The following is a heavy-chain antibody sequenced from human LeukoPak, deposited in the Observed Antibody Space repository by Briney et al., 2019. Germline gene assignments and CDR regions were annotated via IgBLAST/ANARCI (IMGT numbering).Heavy chain of an antibody. CDR1: GFTFSSFD. CDR2: IGTASDT. J-gene: IGHJ6*03. CDR3: ARGPPRGKYYYMDV. V-gene: IGHV3-13*01. D-gene: IGHD1-1*01. Sequence: GGSLRLSCAASGFTFSSFDMHWVRQPTGQGLEWVSTIGTASDTYCPGSVEGRFTLSRDNAKNSLYLQMNSLTAGDTAVYYCARGPPRGKYYYMDVWGIGATVTVSS.